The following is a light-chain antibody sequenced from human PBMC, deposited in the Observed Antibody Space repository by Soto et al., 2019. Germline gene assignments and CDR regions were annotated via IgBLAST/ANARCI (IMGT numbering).Light chain of an antibody. V-gene: IGKV1-5*03. CDR2: KAS. Sequence: DIQMTQSPSTLSASLGDRVTITCRASQSISSWLAWYQQKPGRAPKLLIYKASSLESGVPSRFSGSGSGTEFTLTISSLQPEDFATYYCQQYNSQWTFGQGTKVDI. J-gene: IGKJ1*01. CDR1: QSISSW. CDR3: QQYNSQWT.